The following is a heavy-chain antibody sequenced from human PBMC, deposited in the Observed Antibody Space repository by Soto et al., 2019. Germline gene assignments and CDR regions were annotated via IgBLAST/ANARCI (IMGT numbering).Heavy chain of an antibody. D-gene: IGHD5-12*01. J-gene: IGHJ4*02. CDR2: IXPXXXRX. V-gene: IGHV1-69*13. CDR3: AREGSGYNF. Sequence: GASVKVSCKASGGSFSNFGISLVRQAPGQGLEXMXXIXPXXXRXXXAQRFRGRLTITADESTSTGYMELISLRSDDTAVYYCAREGSGYNFWGQGTQVTVSS. CDR1: GGSFSNFG.